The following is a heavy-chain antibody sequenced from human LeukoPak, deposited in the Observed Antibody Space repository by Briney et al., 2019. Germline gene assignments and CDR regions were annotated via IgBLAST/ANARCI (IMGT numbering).Heavy chain of an antibody. CDR3: ARDRAAPGRGPYYYGLDA. CDR2: IDPNSGDT. J-gene: IGHJ6*02. CDR1: GYTFIAFY. D-gene: IGHD6-6*01. V-gene: IGHV1-2*02. Sequence: ASVKVSCKASGYTFIAFYLYWVRRAPGQGLEWMGYIDPNSGDTTYAQKFQGRVTMTRDASMNSAYMDLRRLTSDDTAAYYCARDRAAPGRGPYYYGLDAWGQGTTVTVSS.